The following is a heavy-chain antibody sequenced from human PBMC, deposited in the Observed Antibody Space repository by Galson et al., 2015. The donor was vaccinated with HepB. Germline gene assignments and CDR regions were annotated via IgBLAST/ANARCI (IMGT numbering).Heavy chain of an antibody. CDR3: ARPLDSRNYYYGMDV. J-gene: IGHJ6*02. CDR2: IIPIFGTA. Sequence: SVKVSCKASGGTFSSYAISWVRQAPGQGLEWMGGIIPIFGTANYAQKFQGRVTITADESTSTAYMELSSLRSEDTAVYYCARPLDSRNYYYGMDVWGQGTTVTVSS. CDR1: GGTFSSYA. D-gene: IGHD1-1*01. V-gene: IGHV1-69*13.